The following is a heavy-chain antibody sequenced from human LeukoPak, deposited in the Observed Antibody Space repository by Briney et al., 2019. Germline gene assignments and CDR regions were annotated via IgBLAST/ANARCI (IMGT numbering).Heavy chain of an antibody. CDR1: GFRFSSYA. CDR2: ISGSGVST. Sequence: GGSLRLACAASGFRFSSYAMSWVRQAPGKGLEWVSAISGSGVSTYYADSVKGRFTVSRDNSKNTLYLQMNSLRAEDTAVYYCAKDCRDYGDPSAFDIWGQGTMVTVSS. V-gene: IGHV3-23*01. J-gene: IGHJ3*02. CDR3: AKDCRDYGDPSAFDI. D-gene: IGHD4-17*01.